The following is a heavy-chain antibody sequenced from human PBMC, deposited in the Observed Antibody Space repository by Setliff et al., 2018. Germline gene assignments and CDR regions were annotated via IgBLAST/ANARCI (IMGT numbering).Heavy chain of an antibody. CDR3: VRTDYSDGRYNMDV. J-gene: IGHJ6*03. Sequence: SETLSLTCAVSGDSISSGNWWSWVRQPPEKGLEWIGEINHSGNTNYNPSLKSRVTISVDKSTNQFSLKLNSVTAADTAVYYCVRTDYSDGRYNMDVWGKGTTVTVSS. CDR1: GDSISSGNW. D-gene: IGHD6-19*01. CDR2: INHSGNT. V-gene: IGHV4-4*02.